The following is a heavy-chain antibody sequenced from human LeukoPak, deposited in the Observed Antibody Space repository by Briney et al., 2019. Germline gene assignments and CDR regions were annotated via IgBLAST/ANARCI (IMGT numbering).Heavy chain of an antibody. CDR1: GGSISSYY. V-gene: IGHV4-59*01. CDR2: IYYSGST. D-gene: IGHD6-13*01. Sequence: SETLSHTCTVSGGSISSYYWSWIRQPPGKGLEWIGYIYYSGSTNYNPSLKSRVTISVDTSKNQFSLKLSSVTAADTAVYYCARTGYSSSWDEYFQHWGQGTLVTVSS. CDR3: ARTGYSSSWDEYFQH. J-gene: IGHJ1*01.